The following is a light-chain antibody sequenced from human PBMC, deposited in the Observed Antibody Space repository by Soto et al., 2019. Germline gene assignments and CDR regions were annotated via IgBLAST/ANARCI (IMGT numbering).Light chain of an antibody. CDR2: GAS. CDR1: QSVSSSY. J-gene: IGKJ2*01. CDR3: QQYGSSPPYT. V-gene: IGKV3-20*01. Sequence: EIVLTQSPGTLSLSPGERATLSCRASQSVSSSYLAWYQQKPGQAPRRLIYGASSRATGIPDRFSGSGSGTYFTLTISRLEPEDFAVYDCQQYGSSPPYTFGQGTKLEIK.